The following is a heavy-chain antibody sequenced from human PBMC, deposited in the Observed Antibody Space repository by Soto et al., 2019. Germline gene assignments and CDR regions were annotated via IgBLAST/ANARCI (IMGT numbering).Heavy chain of an antibody. CDR3: AWVKAQILSSGWYGGDNI. D-gene: IGHD6-19*01. V-gene: IGHV3-23*01. J-gene: IGHJ3*02. CDR2: IRDSGGSA. CDR1: GFTFSTYS. Sequence: EVQLLESGGGLVQPGGSVRLSCAASGFTFSTYSKTWVRQAPGKGLEWVSTIRDSGGSAHYADSVRGRFTISRDNSKNTLFLQMNSLRAEDTAVYYCAWVKAQILSSGWYGGDNIWGQGTVVTVSS.